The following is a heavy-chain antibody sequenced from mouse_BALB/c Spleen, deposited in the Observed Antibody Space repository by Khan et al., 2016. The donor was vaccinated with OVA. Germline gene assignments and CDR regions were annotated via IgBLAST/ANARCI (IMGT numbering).Heavy chain of an antibody. Sequence: MGEDGPELKKPGETVKISCKASGHTFTKYGMNWVKQAPGKGLKWMGWINTYTGQPTYADDFNGRFAFSLETSASTAYLQINNLKNEDTATYCCARPPYFSYILDNWGQGTSVTVSS. V-gene: IGHV9-3-1*01. CDR3: ARPPYFSYILDN. J-gene: IGHJ4*01. CDR2: INTYTGQP. D-gene: IGHD2-10*01. CDR1: GHTFTKYG.